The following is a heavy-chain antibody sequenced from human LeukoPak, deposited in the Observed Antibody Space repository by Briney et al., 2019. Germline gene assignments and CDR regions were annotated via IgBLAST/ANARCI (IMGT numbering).Heavy chain of an antibody. D-gene: IGHD3-10*01. CDR1: GGSISSSSYY. V-gene: IGHV4-39*07. J-gene: IGHJ3*02. CDR2: IYYSGST. Sequence: SETLSLTCTVSGGSISSSSYYWGWIRQPPGKGLEWIGSIYYSGSTYYNPSLKSRVTISVDTSKNQFSLKLSSVTAADTAVYYCARDSRERSYYTIDAFDIWGQGTMVTVSS. CDR3: ARDSRERSYYTIDAFDI.